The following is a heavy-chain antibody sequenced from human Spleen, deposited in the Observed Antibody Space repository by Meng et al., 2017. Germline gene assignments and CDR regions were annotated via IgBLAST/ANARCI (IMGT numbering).Heavy chain of an antibody. CDR2: ISGYSGNT. D-gene: IGHD6-19*01. J-gene: IGHJ4*02. CDR1: GYTFTSYG. Sequence: QVQLVQSGAAVKKPGASGKVSCKASGYTFTSYGFNWVRQAPGQGLEWMGWISGYSGNTKYAPKFQGRVSMTTDTSTGTAFMELRSLRSDDTAVYYCASSKQWLHLGLFDYWGQGTLVTVSS. CDR3: ASSKQWLHLGLFDY. V-gene: IGHV1-18*01.